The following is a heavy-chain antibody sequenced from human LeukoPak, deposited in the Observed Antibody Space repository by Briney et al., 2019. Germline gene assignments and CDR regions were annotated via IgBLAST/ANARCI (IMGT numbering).Heavy chain of an antibody. D-gene: IGHD6-13*01. Sequence: SETLSLTCTVSGDSISSGSYYWSWVRQPAGKGLEWIGRIYTSGGTNYNPSLKSRVTISVDTSKNQFSLKLSSVTAADTAMYYCARVLAAAGNNWFDPWGQGTLVTVSS. CDR2: IYTSGGT. V-gene: IGHV4-61*02. CDR1: GDSISSGSYY. CDR3: ARVLAAAGNNWFDP. J-gene: IGHJ5*02.